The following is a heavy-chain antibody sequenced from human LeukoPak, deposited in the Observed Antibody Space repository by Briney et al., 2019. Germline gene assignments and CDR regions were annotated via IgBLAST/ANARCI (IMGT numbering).Heavy chain of an antibody. J-gene: IGHJ4*02. CDR1: GGSITTRGYF. CDR2: IFHTGIT. V-gene: IGHV4-39*01. Sequence: SETLSLTCTLSGGSITTRGYFWGWFRQPPEKGLEWIGNIFHTGITSLNPSLKSRVTISVDTSKNQFSLRLASVTAADTAVFYCARQDSPDLQIVDYWSQGTLVTVSS. CDR3: ARQDSPDLQIVDY.